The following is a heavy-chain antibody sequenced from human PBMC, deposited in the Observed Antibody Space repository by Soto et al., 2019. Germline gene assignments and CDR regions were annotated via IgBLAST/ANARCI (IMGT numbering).Heavy chain of an antibody. CDR3: ARGQTTVHYYYYYGMDV. J-gene: IGHJ6*02. D-gene: IGHD4-17*01. CDR2: INHSGST. V-gene: IGHV4-34*01. Sequence: SETLSLTCAVYGGSFSGYYWSWIRQPPGKGLEWIGEINHSGSTNYTPSLKSRVTISVDTSKNQFSLKLSSVTAAGTAVYYCARGQTTVHYYYYYGMDVWGQGTTVTVSS. CDR1: GGSFSGYY.